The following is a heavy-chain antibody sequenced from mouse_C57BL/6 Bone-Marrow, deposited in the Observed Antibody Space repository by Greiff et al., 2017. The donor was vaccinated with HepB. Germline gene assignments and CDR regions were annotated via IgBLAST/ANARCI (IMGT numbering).Heavy chain of an antibody. Sequence: VHVKQSGPELVKPGASVKISCKASGYSFPDYNMNWVKQSNGKSLEWIGVINPNYGTTSYNQKFKGKATLTVAQSSGTACMELNSLPSEDSAVYYCARRGFNWDWYFDVWGKGTTVTVSS. CDR1: GYSFPDYN. J-gene: IGHJ1*03. D-gene: IGHD4-1*01. V-gene: IGHV1-39*01. CDR3: ARRGFNWDWYFDV. CDR2: INPNYGTT.